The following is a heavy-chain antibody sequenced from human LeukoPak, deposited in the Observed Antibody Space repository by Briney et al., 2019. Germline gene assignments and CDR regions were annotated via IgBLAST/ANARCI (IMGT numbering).Heavy chain of an antibody. Sequence: TGGSLRLSCAASGFTFSDYYMSWIRQAPGKWLEWVSYISGSGSTIYYADSVKGRFTISRDNAKNSLYLQMNSLRADDTSVYYCARDDGGNFNDAFDIWGQGTMVAVSS. CDR3: ARDDGGNFNDAFDI. CDR2: ISGSGSTI. V-gene: IGHV3-11*04. D-gene: IGHD4-23*01. CDR1: GFTFSDYY. J-gene: IGHJ3*02.